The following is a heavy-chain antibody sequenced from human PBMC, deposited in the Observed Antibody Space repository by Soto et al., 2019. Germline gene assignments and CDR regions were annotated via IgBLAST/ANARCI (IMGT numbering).Heavy chain of an antibody. Sequence: SVKVSCKTSGDNFKKNVFTLVRQAPGQGLEWMGGTIPALGKTHYIEKFQGRVTLTVDDATRTVYMEVRDLTSEDTAIYYCARGPFRTSAMDVWGQGTPVTVSS. CDR1: GDNFKKNV. D-gene: IGHD3-10*01. CDR3: ARGPFRTSAMDV. CDR2: TIPALGKT. V-gene: IGHV1-69*10. J-gene: IGHJ6*02.